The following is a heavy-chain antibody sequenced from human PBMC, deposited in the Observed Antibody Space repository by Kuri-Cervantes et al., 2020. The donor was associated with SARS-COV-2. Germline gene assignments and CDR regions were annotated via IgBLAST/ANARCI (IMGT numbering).Heavy chain of an antibody. D-gene: IGHD2-21*01. J-gene: IGHJ6*03. V-gene: IGHV3-21*01. CDR2: ISSSSSYI. CDR1: GFTFSSYS. CDR3: ARVAGEGPIYYYYMDV. Sequence: GESLKISCAVSGFTFSSYSMNWVRQAPGKGLEWVSSISSSSSYIYYADSVKGRFTISKESGENSLSLHMNSLRGDDTAVYYCARVAGEGPIYYYYMDVWGKGTTVTVSS.